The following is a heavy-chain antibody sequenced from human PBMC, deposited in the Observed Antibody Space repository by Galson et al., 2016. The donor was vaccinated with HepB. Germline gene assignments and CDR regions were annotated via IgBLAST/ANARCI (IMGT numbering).Heavy chain of an antibody. J-gene: IGHJ4*02. CDR3: ARDASGWSRDH. CDR1: GFAIGSFS. V-gene: IGHV3-21*01. Sequence: SLRLSCAASGFAIGSFSMSWLRQAPGKGLEWVSTFASRSELYYTDSVRGRFTVSRDNANNLLHLQMDSLRAEDSAVYYCARDASGWSRDHCGKGTLVTGAS. D-gene: IGHD6-19*01. CDR2: FASRSEL.